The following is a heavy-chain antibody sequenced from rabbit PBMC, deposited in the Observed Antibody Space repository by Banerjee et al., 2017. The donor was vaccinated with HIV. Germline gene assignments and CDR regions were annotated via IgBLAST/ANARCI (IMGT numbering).Heavy chain of an antibody. CDR1: GFSFSTSYY. V-gene: IGHV1S40*01. J-gene: IGHJ6*01. CDR3: ARARAESSWYLYYGMDL. CDR2: IGSGSGAT. Sequence: QSLEESGGDLVKPGASLTLTCTASGFSFSTSYYMCWVRQAPGKGLEWIACIGSGSGATYYASWAKGRFTISKTSSTTVTLQMTSLTVADTATYFCARARAESSWYLYYGMDLWGPGTLVTVS. D-gene: IGHD8-1*01.